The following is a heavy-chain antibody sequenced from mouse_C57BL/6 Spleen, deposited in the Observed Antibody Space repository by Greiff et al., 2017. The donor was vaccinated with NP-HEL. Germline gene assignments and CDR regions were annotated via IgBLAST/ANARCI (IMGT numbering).Heavy chain of an antibody. CDR1: GFTFSSYA. CDR2: ISDGGSYT. V-gene: IGHV5-4*01. Sequence: EVKLVESGGGLVKPGGSLKLSCAASGFTFSSYAMSWVRQTPEKRLEWVATISDGGSYTYYPDNVKGRFTISRDNAKNNLYLQMSHLKSDDTAMYYCAREDDLYAMDYWGQGTSVTVSS. D-gene: IGHD5-5*01. J-gene: IGHJ4*01. CDR3: AREDDLYAMDY.